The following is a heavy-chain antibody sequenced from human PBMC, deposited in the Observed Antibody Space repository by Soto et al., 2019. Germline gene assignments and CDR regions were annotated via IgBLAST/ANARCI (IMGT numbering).Heavy chain of an antibody. V-gene: IGHV4-59*01. CDR3: ARDQDLGY. CDR2: IYYSGTT. Sequence: KSSETLSLTCSVSGGSMSNYYWNWIRQPPGKGLEWIGYIYYSGTTNYNPSLKSRVTISIDTSKNQVSLNLTSVTSADTAVYYCARDQDLGYWGQGTLVTVSS. D-gene: IGHD3-10*01. J-gene: IGHJ4*02. CDR1: GGSMSNYY.